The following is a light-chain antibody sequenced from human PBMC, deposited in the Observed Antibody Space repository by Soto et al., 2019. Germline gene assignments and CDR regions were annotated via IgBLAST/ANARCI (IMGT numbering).Light chain of an antibody. CDR1: KLGDKY. CDR3: QAWDSSTVV. CDR2: QDS. Sequence: SYELTQPPSVSVSPGQTASMTCSGDKLGDKYACWYQQKPGQSPVLVIYQDSKRPSGIPERFSGNTATLTISGTQAMDEADYYCQAWDSSTVVFGGGTKLTVL. J-gene: IGLJ2*01. V-gene: IGLV3-1*01.